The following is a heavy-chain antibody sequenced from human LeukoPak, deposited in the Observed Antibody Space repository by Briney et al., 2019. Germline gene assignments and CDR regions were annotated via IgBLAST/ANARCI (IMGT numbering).Heavy chain of an antibody. V-gene: IGHV4-59*13. Sequence: SETLSLTCTVSGGSISRYYWSWIRQPPGKGLEWIGYIYYSGSTNYNPSLKSRVTISVDTSKNQFSLKLSSVTAADTAVYYCARDPYFGELSPYLYYYYMDVWGKGTTVTISS. CDR1: GGSISRYY. CDR3: ARDPYFGELSPYLYYYYMDV. D-gene: IGHD3-10*01. CDR2: IYYSGST. J-gene: IGHJ6*03.